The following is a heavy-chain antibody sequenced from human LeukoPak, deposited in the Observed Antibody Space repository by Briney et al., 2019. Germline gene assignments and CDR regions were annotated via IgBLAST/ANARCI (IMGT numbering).Heavy chain of an antibody. V-gene: IGHV4-59*01. D-gene: IGHD3-9*01. CDR3: ARGGDYDILTGYTTFDY. CDR1: DGSISSYY. CDR2: IYYSGST. Sequence: SETLSLTCTVSDGSISSYYWSWIRQPPGKGLEWIGYIYYSGSTNYNPSLKSRVTISVDTSKNQFSLKLSSVTAADTAVYYCARGGDYDILTGYTTFDYWGQGTLVTVSS. J-gene: IGHJ4*02.